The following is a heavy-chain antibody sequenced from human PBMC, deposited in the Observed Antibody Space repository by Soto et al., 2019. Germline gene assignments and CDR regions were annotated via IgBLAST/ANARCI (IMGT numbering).Heavy chain of an antibody. J-gene: IGHJ4*02. CDR2: INPSGGST. Sequence: GASVKVSCKASGYTFTSYYMHWVRQAPGQGLEWMGIINPSGGSTSYAQKFQGRVTMTRDTSTSTVYMELSSLRSEDTAVYYCARDLYYYDSSGYWGPYFDYWGQGTLVTVSS. D-gene: IGHD3-22*01. CDR3: ARDLYYYDSSGYWGPYFDY. CDR1: GYTFTSYY. V-gene: IGHV1-46*01.